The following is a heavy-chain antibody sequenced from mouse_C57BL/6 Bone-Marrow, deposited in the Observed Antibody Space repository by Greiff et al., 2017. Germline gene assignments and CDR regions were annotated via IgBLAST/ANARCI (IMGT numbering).Heavy chain of an antibody. D-gene: IGHD1-1*01. V-gene: IGHV1-82*01. CDR3: ARGPHYGSSYDWYFDV. CDR1: GYAFSSSW. J-gene: IGHJ1*03. CDR2: IYPGDGDT. Sequence: VQLQQSGPELVKPGASVKISCKASGYAFSSSWMNWVKQRPGKGLEWIGRIYPGDGDTNYNGKFKGKATLTAAKSSSTAYMQLSSLTSEDSAVYFCARGPHYGSSYDWYFDVWGTGTTVTVSS.